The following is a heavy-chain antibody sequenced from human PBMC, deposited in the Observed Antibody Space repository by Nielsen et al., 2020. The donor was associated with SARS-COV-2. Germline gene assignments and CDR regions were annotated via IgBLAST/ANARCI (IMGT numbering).Heavy chain of an antibody. CDR1: GGSVSSNDW. J-gene: IGHJ6*03. V-gene: IGHV4-4*02. Sequence: SETLSLTCAVSGGSVSSNDWWTCVRPSPGRGLEWIVEFSHSGSINYNPSLKSRVTLSMDKSKRQFSLRLTSVSAADTAVYFCARGDLVVVPSPILGLGPFFYYFYLDVWGKGTTVIVSS. D-gene: IGHD2-2*01. CDR2: FSHSGSI. CDR3: ARGDLVVVPSPILGLGPFFYYFYLDV.